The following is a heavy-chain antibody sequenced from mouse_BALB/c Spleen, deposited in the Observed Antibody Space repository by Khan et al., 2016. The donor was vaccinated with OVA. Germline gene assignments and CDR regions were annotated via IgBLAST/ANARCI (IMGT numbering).Heavy chain of an antibody. D-gene: IGHD2-10*01. V-gene: IGHV2-6-1*01. Sequence: VQLQESGPGLVAPSQSLSITCTISGFSLTNYGVHWVRQPPGKGLEWLVVIWSDGSTTYNSALKSRLTISKDNSESQVFLKMNSLQTDDTAMYFCARQPYYHYNIMDYWGQGTSGTGSS. CDR2: IWSDGST. CDR1: GFSLTNYG. J-gene: IGHJ4*01. CDR3: ARQPYYHYNIMDY.